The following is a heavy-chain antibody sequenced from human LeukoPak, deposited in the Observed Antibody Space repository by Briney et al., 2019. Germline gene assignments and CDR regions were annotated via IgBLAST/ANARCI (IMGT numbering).Heavy chain of an antibody. J-gene: IGHJ5*02. CDR2: IYYSGST. V-gene: IGHV4-59*01. D-gene: IGHD3-22*01. Sequence: KPSETLSLTCTVSGGSISSYYWSWIRQPPGKRLEWIGYIYYSGSTNYDPSLKSRVAISVDTSKNQFSLKLSSVTAADTAVYYCARDTHSSGYFLGFDPWGQGTLVTVSS. CDR1: GGSISSYY. CDR3: ARDTHSSGYFLGFDP.